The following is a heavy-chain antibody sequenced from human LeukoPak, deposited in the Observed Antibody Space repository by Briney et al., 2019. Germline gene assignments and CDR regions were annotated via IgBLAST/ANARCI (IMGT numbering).Heavy chain of an antibody. J-gene: IGHJ4*02. Sequence: SETLSLTCTVSGGSISSGGYYWSWIRQPAGKGLEWIGRIYTSGSTNYNPSLKSRVTMSVDTSKNQFSLKLSSVTAADTAVYYCARSVTRPGMTTVDHFVYWGQGTLVTVSS. CDR1: GGSISSGGYY. V-gene: IGHV4-61*02. CDR2: IYTSGST. D-gene: IGHD4-23*01. CDR3: ARSVTRPGMTTVDHFVY.